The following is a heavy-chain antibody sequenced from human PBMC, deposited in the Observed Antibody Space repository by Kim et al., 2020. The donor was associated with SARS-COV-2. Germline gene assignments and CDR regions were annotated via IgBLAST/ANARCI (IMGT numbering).Heavy chain of an antibody. Sequence: GGSLRLSCAASGFTFSSYGMHWVRQAPGKGLEWVAVIWYDGSNKYYADSVKGRFTISRDNSKNTLYLQMNSLRAEDTAVYYCARARGVIHIFDYWGQGTLVTVSS. J-gene: IGHJ4*02. CDR3: ARARGVIHIFDY. D-gene: IGHD3-16*02. CDR2: IWYDGSNK. CDR1: GFTFSSYG. V-gene: IGHV3-33*01.